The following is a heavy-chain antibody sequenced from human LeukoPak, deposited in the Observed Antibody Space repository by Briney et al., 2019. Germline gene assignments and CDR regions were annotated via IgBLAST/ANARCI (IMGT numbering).Heavy chain of an antibody. J-gene: IGHJ2*01. CDR2: ISSSSSYI. Sequence: GGSLRLSCAASGFTFSTYSMNWVRQAPGKGLEWVSSISSSSSYIYYANSVKGRFTISRDNARKSLFLQMNSLRAGDTAVYYCARAAYSSTWYSRYFDLWGRGTLVTVSS. D-gene: IGHD6-13*01. CDR3: ARAAYSSTWYSRYFDL. V-gene: IGHV3-21*01. CDR1: GFTFSTYS.